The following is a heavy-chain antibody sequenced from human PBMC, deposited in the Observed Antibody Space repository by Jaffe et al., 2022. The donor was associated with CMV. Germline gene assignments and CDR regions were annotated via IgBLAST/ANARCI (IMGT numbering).Heavy chain of an antibody. Sequence: EVQLVESGGGLVQPGRSLRLSCAASGFTFDDYAMHWVRQAPGKGLEWVSGISWNSGSIGYADSVKGRFTISRDNAKNSLYLQMNSLRAEDTALYYCAKDRGGAGAWLHGMDVWGQGTTVTVPS. V-gene: IGHV3-9*01. CDR2: ISWNSGSI. D-gene: IGHD3-22*01. J-gene: IGHJ6*02. CDR3: AKDRGGAGAWLHGMDV. CDR1: GFTFDDYA.